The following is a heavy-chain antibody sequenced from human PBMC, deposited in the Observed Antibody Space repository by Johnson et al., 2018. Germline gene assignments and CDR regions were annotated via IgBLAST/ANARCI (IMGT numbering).Heavy chain of an antibody. CDR3: ARPVDTYFYYSMDV. D-gene: IGHD4-23*01. V-gene: IGHV3-33*01. CDR2: IWYDGTNK. J-gene: IGHJ6*02. CDR1: GFTFSSYG. Sequence: QVQLVESGGGVVQPGRSLRLSCAASGFTFSSYGMHWVRQAPGKGLEWVSLIWYDGTNKYYADSVKGRFTISRDNSKNTLYLQMNSLRAEDTALYYCARPVDTYFYYSMDVWGQGTTVTVSS.